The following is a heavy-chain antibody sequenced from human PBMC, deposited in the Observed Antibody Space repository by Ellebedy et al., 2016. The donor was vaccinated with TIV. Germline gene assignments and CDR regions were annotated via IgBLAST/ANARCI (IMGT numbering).Heavy chain of an antibody. D-gene: IGHD4-11*01. V-gene: IGHV3-30*03. Sequence: GESLKISCAASGFTFSSYGMHWVRQAPSKGLEWVAIISYDGSNEVYADSVKGRFTISRDNSKNTLSLQLNSLRADDTAVYYCARGMTNHYFDYWGQGTLVTVSS. CDR1: GFTFSSYG. J-gene: IGHJ4*02. CDR3: ARGMTNHYFDY. CDR2: ISYDGSNE.